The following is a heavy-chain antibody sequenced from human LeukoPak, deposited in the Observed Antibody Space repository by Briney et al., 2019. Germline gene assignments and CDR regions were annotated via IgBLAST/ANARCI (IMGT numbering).Heavy chain of an antibody. CDR1: GYSFTSYW. CDR2: IYPGDSDT. V-gene: IGHV5-51*01. D-gene: IGHD6-13*01. Sequence: GESLKISCKGSGYSFTSYWIGGMRQMPGKGLEWMVSIYPGDSDTRYSPSFQGQVTISADKTISTAYQQWSSLKASDTVMYYCARHPSGYSSSWYPDYWGQGTLVTVSS. CDR3: ARHPSGYSSSWYPDY. J-gene: IGHJ4*02.